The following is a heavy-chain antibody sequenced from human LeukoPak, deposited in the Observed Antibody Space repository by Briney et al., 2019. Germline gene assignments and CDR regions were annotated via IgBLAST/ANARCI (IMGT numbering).Heavy chain of an antibody. Sequence: ASVKVSCKASGYTFTSYDINWVRQATGQGLEWMGWMNPNSGNTGYAQKFQGRVTMTRDMSTSTVYMELSSLNSEDTAVYYCARDSPDAFDIWGQGTMVTVSS. V-gene: IGHV1-8*01. D-gene: IGHD2-21*01. CDR1: GYTFTSYD. CDR2: MNPNSGNT. CDR3: ARDSPDAFDI. J-gene: IGHJ3*02.